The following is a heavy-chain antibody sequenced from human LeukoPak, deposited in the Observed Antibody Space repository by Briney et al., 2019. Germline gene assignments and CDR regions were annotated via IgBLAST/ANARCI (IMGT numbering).Heavy chain of an antibody. V-gene: IGHV3-7*01. Sequence: GGSLRLSCAASGFTFSSFWLSWVRQAPGKGLEWVANIKQDGSEKYYVGSVKGRFTISRDNAKNSLYLQMNSLRAEDTAVYYCARDPYYSFDYWGQGTLVTVSS. CDR3: ARDPYYSFDY. CDR1: GFTFSSFW. J-gene: IGHJ4*02. D-gene: IGHD2-21*01. CDR2: IKQDGSEK.